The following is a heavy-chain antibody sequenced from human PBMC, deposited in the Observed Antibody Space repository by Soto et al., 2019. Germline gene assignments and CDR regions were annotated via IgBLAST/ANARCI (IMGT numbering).Heavy chain of an antibody. Sequence: SQTLSLTCAISGDSVSSNTASWNWIRQSPSRGLEWLGRIYFRSRWYNDYAVSVKSRIIINPDTSNNQFSLQLNSVTPEDTTVYFCSKGDNLGPKTGYACDPWGQGIMDTVSS. CDR2: IYFRSRWYN. J-gene: IGHJ5*02. CDR3: SKGDNLGPKTGYACDP. V-gene: IGHV6-1*01. D-gene: IGHD5-12*01. CDR1: GDSVSSNTAS.